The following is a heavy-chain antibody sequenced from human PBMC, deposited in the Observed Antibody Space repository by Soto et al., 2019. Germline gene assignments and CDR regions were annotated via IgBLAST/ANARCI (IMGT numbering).Heavy chain of an antibody. V-gene: IGHV3-23*01. CDR2: ISGSGGST. J-gene: IGHJ3*02. Sequence: EVQLLESGGGLVQPGGSLRLSCAASGFTFSSYAMSWVRQAPGKGLEWVSAISGSGGSTYYADSVKGRFTISRDNSKNTLYLQMNSLRAEDTAVYYCAKSPRVVVRLNDAFDIWGQGTMVTVSS. CDR3: AKSPRVVVRLNDAFDI. CDR1: GFTFSSYA. D-gene: IGHD2-21*01.